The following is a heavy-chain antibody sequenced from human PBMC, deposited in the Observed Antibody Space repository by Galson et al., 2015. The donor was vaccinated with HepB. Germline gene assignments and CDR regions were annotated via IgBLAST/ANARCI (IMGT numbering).Heavy chain of an antibody. CDR2: IWYDGGNR. J-gene: IGHJ3*01. D-gene: IGHD5-18*01. CDR3: ARRVDTAMGEPLHF. V-gene: IGHV3-33*08. CDR1: GFTFSGYG. Sequence: SLRLSCAASGFTFSGYGMHWVRQAPGKGLEWVAVIWYDGGNRYYADFVKGRFTISRDNSRNTLYLQMNSLRAEDTAVYYCARRVDTAMGEPLHFWGPGTKVTVSS.